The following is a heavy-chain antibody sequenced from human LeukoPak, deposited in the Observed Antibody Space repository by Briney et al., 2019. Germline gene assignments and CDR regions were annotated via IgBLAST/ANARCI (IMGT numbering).Heavy chain of an antibody. V-gene: IGHV3-23*01. CDR1: GFTFSSYA. CDR2: ISGSGGST. CDR3: ASPYCSGGSCGFDY. J-gene: IGHJ4*02. Sequence: GGSLRLSCAASGFTFSSYAMSWVRQAPGKGLEWVSAISGSGGSTYYADSVKGRFTISRDNSKNTLYLQMNSLRAEDTAVYYCASPYCSGGSCGFDYWGQGTLVTVSS. D-gene: IGHD2-15*01.